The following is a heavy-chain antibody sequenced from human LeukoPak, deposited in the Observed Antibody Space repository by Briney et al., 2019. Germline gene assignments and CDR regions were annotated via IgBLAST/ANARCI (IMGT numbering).Heavy chain of an antibody. CDR3: ARGQAQQLEIDN. CDR2: ISLAGDP. V-gene: IGHV3-13*05. D-gene: IGHD6-13*01. J-gene: IGHJ4*02. Sequence: GGSLRLSCAASGFTFDDYAMHWVRQAPGKGLEWVSGISLAGDPYYPGSVKGRFTISRDSGKNSFYLQMNSLRPEDTAVYYCARGQAQQLEIDNWGQGIQVTVSS. CDR1: GFTFDDYA.